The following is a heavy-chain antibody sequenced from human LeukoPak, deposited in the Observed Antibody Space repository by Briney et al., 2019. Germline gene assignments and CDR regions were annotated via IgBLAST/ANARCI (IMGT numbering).Heavy chain of an antibody. D-gene: IGHD5-24*01. J-gene: IGHJ4*02. CDR1: GFTFSSYA. CDR2: ISYDGSNK. CDR3: ARAVETDQTVLFDY. Sequence: GGSLRLSCAASGFTFSSYAMHWVRQAPGKGLEWVAVISYDGSNKYYADSVKGRFTISRDNAKNSLYLQMNSLRAEDTAVYYCARAVETDQTVLFDYWGQGTLVTVSS. V-gene: IGHV3-30-3*01.